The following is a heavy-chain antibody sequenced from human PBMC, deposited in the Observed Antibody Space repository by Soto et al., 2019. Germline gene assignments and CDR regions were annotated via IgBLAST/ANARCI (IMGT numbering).Heavy chain of an antibody. CDR1: RLKRSTSGVG. V-gene: IGHV2-5*02. J-gene: IGHJ6*02. CDR2: IYWDDDK. CDR3: AYLPCSGGSCYWFSFSGMDV. Sequence: QITLKESGPTLVKPTQTLTLTCTFSRLKRSTSGVGVAWIRQPPGKALEWLALIYWDDDKRYRPSLESRLTITKDTSKNQVVLTMTNMDSVDSATYYCAYLPCSGGSCYWFSFSGMDVWGQGTTVTVS. D-gene: IGHD2-15*01.